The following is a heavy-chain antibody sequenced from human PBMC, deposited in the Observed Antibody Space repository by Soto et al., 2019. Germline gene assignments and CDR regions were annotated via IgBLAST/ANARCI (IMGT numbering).Heavy chain of an antibody. Sequence: ASETLSLTCTVSGCSISSSSYYWGWIRQPPGKGLEWIGSIYYSGSTYYNPSLKSRVTISVDTSKNQFSLKLSSVTAADTAVYTCAREKNGQWLVPFAYWGQGTLVTVSS. J-gene: IGHJ4*02. CDR3: AREKNGQWLVPFAY. CDR2: IYYSGST. D-gene: IGHD6-19*01. CDR1: GCSISSSSYY. V-gene: IGHV4-39*02.